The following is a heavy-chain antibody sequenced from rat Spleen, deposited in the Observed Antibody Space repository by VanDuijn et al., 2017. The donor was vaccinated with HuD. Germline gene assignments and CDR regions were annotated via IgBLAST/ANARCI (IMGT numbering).Heavy chain of an antibody. D-gene: IGHD4-3*01. CDR2: MWSVGST. V-gene: IGHV2-45*01. J-gene: IGHJ2*01. CDR1: GFSLTNYN. Sequence: QVQLMESGPGLVQPSETLSLTCTVSGFSLTNYNVHWVRQPPGKGLEWMGVMWSVGSTDYSSALKSRLSISRDTSKSQVFLKMNNLQTEDTAMYFCARSGPHYFDYWGQGVMVTVSS. CDR3: ARSGPHYFDY.